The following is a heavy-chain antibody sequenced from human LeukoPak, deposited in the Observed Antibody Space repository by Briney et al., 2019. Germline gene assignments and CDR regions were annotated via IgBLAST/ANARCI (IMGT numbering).Heavy chain of an antibody. Sequence: GGSLRLSCAASGFTLSRYAMQWVRQAPGRGRGWVGDISYDISNNSYADSANSPFTISIDNSNNTLYLQMNTLRAEDTAVYYCARDLRYSSSWSYYYYGMDVWGQGTTVTVSS. J-gene: IGHJ6*02. V-gene: IGHV3-30*04. D-gene: IGHD6-13*01. CDR3: ARDLRYSSSWSYYYYGMDV. CDR1: GFTLSRYA. CDR2: ISYDISNN.